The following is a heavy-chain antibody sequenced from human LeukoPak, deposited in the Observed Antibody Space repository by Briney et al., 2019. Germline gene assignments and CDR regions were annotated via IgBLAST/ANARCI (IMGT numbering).Heavy chain of an antibody. D-gene: IGHD3-22*01. CDR3: ARVVPSFYYDSSGYLDY. V-gene: IGHV4-59*01. J-gene: IGHJ4*02. CDR2: IYYSGST. Sequence: SETLSLTCTVSGGSISSYYWSWIRQPPGKGLEWIGYIYYSGSTNYNPSLKSRVTISVDTSKNQFSLNLSSVTAADTAVYYCARVVPSFYYDSSGYLDYWGQGTLVTVSS. CDR1: GGSISSYY.